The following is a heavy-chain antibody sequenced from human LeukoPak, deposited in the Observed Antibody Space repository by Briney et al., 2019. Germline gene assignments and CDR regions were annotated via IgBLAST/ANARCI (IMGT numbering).Heavy chain of an antibody. CDR1: GYTFTSYG. V-gene: IGHV1-18*01. CDR3: AREGITIFGVVPHFDY. CDR2: ISAYNGNT. J-gene: IGHJ4*02. Sequence: GASVKVSCKASGYTFTSYGISWVRQAPGQGLEWMGWISAYNGNTNYAQKLQGRVTMTTDTSTSTAYMELRGLRSDDTAVYYCAREGITIFGVVPHFDYWGQGTLVTVSS. D-gene: IGHD3-3*01.